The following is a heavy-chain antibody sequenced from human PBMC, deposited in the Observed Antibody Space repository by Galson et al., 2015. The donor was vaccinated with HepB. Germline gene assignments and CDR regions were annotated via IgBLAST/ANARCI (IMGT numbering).Heavy chain of an antibody. CDR3: AREWSYYGSGSYYRTFDY. D-gene: IGHD3-10*01. V-gene: IGHV7-4-1*02. Sequence: SVKVSCKASGYTFTSYAMNWVRQAPGQGLEWMGWINTNTGNPTYAQGFTGRFVFSLDTSVSTAYLQISSLKAEDTAVYYCAREWSYYGSGSYYRTFDYWGRGTLVTVSS. J-gene: IGHJ4*02. CDR1: GYTFTSYA. CDR2: INTNTGNP.